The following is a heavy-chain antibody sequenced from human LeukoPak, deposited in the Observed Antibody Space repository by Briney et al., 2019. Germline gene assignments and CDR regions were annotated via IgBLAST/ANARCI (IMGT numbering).Heavy chain of an antibody. CDR3: AWYGVTHGLDV. Sequence: GGSLRLSCAASGFSLSNYWMNWVRQAPGKGLEWVANINQDGSDKYYVDSVMGRFTISKDNAKNSVYLQMNSLRPEDTAIYYCAWYGVTHGLDVWGQGTTVTVSS. J-gene: IGHJ6*02. D-gene: IGHD3-10*01. CDR2: INQDGSDK. CDR1: GFSLSNYW. V-gene: IGHV3-7*01.